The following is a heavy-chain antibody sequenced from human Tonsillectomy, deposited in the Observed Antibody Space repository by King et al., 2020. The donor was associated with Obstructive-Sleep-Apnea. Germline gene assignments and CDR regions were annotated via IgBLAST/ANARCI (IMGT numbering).Heavy chain of an antibody. CDR1: GGSISSYY. CDR2: IYYSGST. Sequence: HVQLQESGPGLVKPSETLSLTCTVSGGSISSYYWSWIRQPPGKGLEWIGYIYYSGSTNYNPSLKSRVTISVDMSKNQFSLKVSSATAADTAVYYCARQIVNYGGGSVHYYYGMDVWGQGTTVTVSS. V-gene: IGHV4-59*08. D-gene: IGHD4-23*01. J-gene: IGHJ6*02. CDR3: ARQIVNYGGGSVHYYYGMDV.